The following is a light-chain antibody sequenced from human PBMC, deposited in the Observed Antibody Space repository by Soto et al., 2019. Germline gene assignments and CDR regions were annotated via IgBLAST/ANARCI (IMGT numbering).Light chain of an antibody. J-gene: IGKJ4*01. CDR3: QQRSSWLT. CDR1: QSVSSH. Sequence: EIVLTQSPATLSLSPGERATLSCRASQSVSSHLAWYQQKRGQAPRLLIYDASNRATGIPARFSGSGSGTDFTLTISSLEPEDFAVYYCQQRSSWLTFGGGTKVDIK. V-gene: IGKV3-11*01. CDR2: DAS.